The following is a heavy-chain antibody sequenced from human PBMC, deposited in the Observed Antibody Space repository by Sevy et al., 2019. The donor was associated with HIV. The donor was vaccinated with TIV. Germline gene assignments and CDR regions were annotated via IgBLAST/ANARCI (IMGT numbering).Heavy chain of an antibody. CDR2: ISTTGDT. V-gene: IGHV3-13*01. CDR1: GFTFSSYD. Sequence: GGSLRLSCAASGFTFSSYDMHWVRQATGGGLEWVSGISTTGDTFYLGSVKGRFTISRENAKNSFYLQMNSLRAGDTAVHYCARVVYYYDRTAPRVAQTRFDPWGQGTLVTVSS. CDR3: ARVVYYYDRTAPRVAQTRFDP. J-gene: IGHJ5*02. D-gene: IGHD3-22*01.